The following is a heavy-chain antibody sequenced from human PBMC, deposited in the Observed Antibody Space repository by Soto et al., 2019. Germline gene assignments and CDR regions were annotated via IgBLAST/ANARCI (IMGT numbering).Heavy chain of an antibody. D-gene: IGHD6-13*01. CDR1: GGTFSSYA. Sequence: QVQLVQSGAEVKKPGSSVKVSCKTSGGTFSSYAVSWVRQAPGQGLEWMGGIIHILETANYEQKFQGKVTISADESTHTCYLELSSQRSEATAVYFCAVRGSSSWYSDYWGQGAVVSV. J-gene: IGHJ4*02. V-gene: IGHV1-69*01. CDR3: AVRGSSSWYSDY. CDR2: IIHILETA.